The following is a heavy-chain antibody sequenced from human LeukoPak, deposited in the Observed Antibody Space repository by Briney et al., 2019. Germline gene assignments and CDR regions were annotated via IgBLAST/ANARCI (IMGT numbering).Heavy chain of an antibody. V-gene: IGHV1-2*04. Sequence: ASVKVSCKASGYTFTSYAMHWVRQAPGQGLEWMGWINPNSGGTNYAQKFQGWVTMTRDTSISTAYMELSRLRSDDTAVYYCARAPYSSSDDAFDIWGQGTMVTVSS. D-gene: IGHD6-13*01. CDR2: INPNSGGT. CDR3: ARAPYSSSDDAFDI. J-gene: IGHJ3*02. CDR1: GYTFTSYA.